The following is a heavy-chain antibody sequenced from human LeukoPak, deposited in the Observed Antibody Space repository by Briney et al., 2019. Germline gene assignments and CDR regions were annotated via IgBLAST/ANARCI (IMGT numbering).Heavy chain of an antibody. J-gene: IGHJ6*02. Sequence: GGSLRLSCAASGFTFSSYAMSWVRQAPGKGLEWVSYISSSGSGGNTIYYADSVKGRFTISRDNAKNSLFLQMNSLRAEDTAVYYCAREALRRSYYGMDVWGLGTTVTVSS. CDR2: ISSSGSGGNTI. V-gene: IGHV3-48*04. CDR3: AREALRRSYYGMDV. D-gene: IGHD2-15*01. CDR1: GFTFSSYA.